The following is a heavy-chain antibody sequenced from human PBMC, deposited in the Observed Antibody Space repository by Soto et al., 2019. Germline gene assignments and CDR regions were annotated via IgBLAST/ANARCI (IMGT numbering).Heavy chain of an antibody. CDR2: ISAYNGNT. V-gene: IGHV1-18*01. CDR1: GSTFTSYG. J-gene: IGHJ4*02. D-gene: IGHD3-9*01. CDR3: ARDYDILTGVLNNFDY. Sequence: ASGKVSCEASGSTFTSYGISWVRQAPGQGLEWMGWISAYNGNTNYAQKLQGRVTMTTDTSTSTAYMELRRLRSDDTAVYYCARDYDILTGVLNNFDYWGQGTLVTVSS.